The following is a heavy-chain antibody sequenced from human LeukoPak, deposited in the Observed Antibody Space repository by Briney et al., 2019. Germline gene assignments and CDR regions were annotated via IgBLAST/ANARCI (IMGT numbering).Heavy chain of an antibody. J-gene: IGHJ4*02. CDR1: GFTFSNYA. Sequence: GGALRLSCPASGFTFSNYALSWVRQAPAKELDWVSALSGSGGNTYYADSVKGRCTISRDNSKNPLYLQINSLTAEDAAKYYCAKVASLCTSTSCVRGGFDKWGQGTVVSVSS. CDR3: AKVASLCTSTSCVRGGFDK. D-gene: IGHD2-2*01. V-gene: IGHV3-23*01. CDR2: LSGSGGNT.